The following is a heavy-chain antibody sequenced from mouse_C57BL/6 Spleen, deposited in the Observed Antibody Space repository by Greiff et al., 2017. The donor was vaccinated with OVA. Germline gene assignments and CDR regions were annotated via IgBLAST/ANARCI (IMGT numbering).Heavy chain of an antibody. CDR1: GFTFSSYG. Sequence: EVQLVESGGDLVKPGGSLKLSCAASGFTFSSYGMSWVRQTPDKRLEWVATISSGGSYTYYPDSVKGRFTISRDNAKNTLYLQMSSLKSEDTAMYYCARQSGSRGYAMDYWGQGTSVTVSS. V-gene: IGHV5-6*01. D-gene: IGHD1-1*01. CDR3: ARQSGSRGYAMDY. J-gene: IGHJ4*01. CDR2: ISSGGSYT.